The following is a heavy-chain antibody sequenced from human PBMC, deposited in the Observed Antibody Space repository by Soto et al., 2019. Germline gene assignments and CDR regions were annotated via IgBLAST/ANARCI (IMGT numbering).Heavy chain of an antibody. D-gene: IGHD3-10*01. CDR3: ARERALLLWFGELINWFDP. V-gene: IGHV4-39*02. CDR1: GGSISSSGYY. Sequence: PSETLSLTCTVSGGSISSSGYYWGWIRQPPGKGLEWIGTISYSGSTYYNPSLKSQVTMSGDTSNNKFSLKLSSVTAADTAVFYCARERALLLWFGELINWFDPWGQGTLVTVSS. J-gene: IGHJ5*02. CDR2: ISYSGST.